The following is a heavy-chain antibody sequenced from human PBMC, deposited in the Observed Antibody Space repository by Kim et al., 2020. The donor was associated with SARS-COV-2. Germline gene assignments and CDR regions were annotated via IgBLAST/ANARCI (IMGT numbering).Heavy chain of an antibody. D-gene: IGHD4-17*01. J-gene: IGHJ4*02. CDR1: GFTFSNDG. CDR2: VWNHGNNK. V-gene: IGHV3-33*01. Sequence: GGSLRLSCVASGFTFSNDGMHWVRQAPGRGLEWVAVVWNHGNNKYYAESVEGRFTISRDNSKNTLYLQMNSLRVEDTVVYYCVRDAHGLHWGQGTLVTVSS. CDR3: VRDAHGLH.